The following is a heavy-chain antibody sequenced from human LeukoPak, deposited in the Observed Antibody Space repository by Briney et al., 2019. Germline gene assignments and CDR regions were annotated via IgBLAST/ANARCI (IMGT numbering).Heavy chain of an antibody. CDR1: GGSFSGYY. J-gene: IGHJ3*02. CDR2: INHSGST. Sequence: SETLSLTCAVYGGSFSGYYWSWIRQPPGKGLEWIGEINHSGSTNYNPSLKSRVTISVDTSKNQFSLKLSSVTAADAAVYYCARGVEEADAFDIWGQGTMVTVSS. V-gene: IGHV4-34*01. CDR3: ARGVEEADAFDI.